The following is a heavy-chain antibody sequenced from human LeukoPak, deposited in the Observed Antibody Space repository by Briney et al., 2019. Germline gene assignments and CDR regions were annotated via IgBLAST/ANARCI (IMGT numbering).Heavy chain of an antibody. CDR2: ISSSSSYI. Sequence: PGGSLRLSCAASGFTFSSYSMNWVRQAPGKGLEWVSSISSSSSYIYYADSVKGRFTISRDNAKNSLYLQMNSLRAEDTAVYYCARDRRSCGWAGRSDYWGQGTLVTVSS. CDR3: ARDRRSCGWAGRSDY. J-gene: IGHJ4*02. D-gene: IGHD6-19*01. V-gene: IGHV3-21*01. CDR1: GFTFSSYS.